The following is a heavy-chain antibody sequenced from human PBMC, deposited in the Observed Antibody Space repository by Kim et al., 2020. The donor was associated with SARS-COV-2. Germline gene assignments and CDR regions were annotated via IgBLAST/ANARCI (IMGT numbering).Heavy chain of an antibody. D-gene: IGHD4-4*01. CDR1: GGSINNYY. J-gene: IGHJ4*02. CDR2: ISYSGTT. CDR3: ARGGPYSQPFGY. V-gene: IGHV4-59*13. Sequence: SETLSLTCTVSGGSINNYYWSFIRQPPGKGLEWIGYISYSGTTSFSPSLRSRVTISVDPSRNQFSLKLSSVTAADTAVYYCARGGPYSQPFGYWGQGTLVTVSS.